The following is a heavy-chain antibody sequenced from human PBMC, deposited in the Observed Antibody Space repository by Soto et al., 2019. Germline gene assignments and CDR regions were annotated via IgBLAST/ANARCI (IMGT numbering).Heavy chain of an antibody. D-gene: IGHD1-26*01. V-gene: IGHV3-33*01. CDR2: IWYDGSNK. CDR3: ARGRELHHY. J-gene: IGHJ4*02. Sequence: QVQLVESGGGVVQPGRSLRLSCAASGFAFSNYGMHWVRQAPGKGLEWVAVIWYDGSNKYYADSVKGRFTISRDNSKNTLYLQMNSLRAEDTAVSYCARGRELHHYWGQGTLVTVSS. CDR1: GFAFSNYG.